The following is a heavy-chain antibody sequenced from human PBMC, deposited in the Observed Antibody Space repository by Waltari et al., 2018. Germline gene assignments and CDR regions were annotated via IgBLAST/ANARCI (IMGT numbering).Heavy chain of an antibody. CDR3: GRADYTGHHTSLDV. D-gene: IGHD3-16*01. Sequence: QVQLQESGPGLVTPSETLSLTCAVSGYSISRGYYWPWIRQPPGMGLDWIATISHTGTTYYNPSLKSRGTISKDTSKNQFSLKLTSVTAADTAVYYCGRADYTGHHTSLDVWGQGTTVTVSS. V-gene: IGHV4-38-2*01. CDR2: ISHTGTT. CDR1: GYSISRGYY. J-gene: IGHJ6*02.